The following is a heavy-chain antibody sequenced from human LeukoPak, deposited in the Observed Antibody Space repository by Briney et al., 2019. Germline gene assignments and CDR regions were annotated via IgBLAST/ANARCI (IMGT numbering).Heavy chain of an antibody. V-gene: IGHV4-39*01. CDR2: IYYSGST. J-gene: IGHJ3*02. CDR3: ARGAPLPAAINDAFDI. CDR1: GGSISSSSYY. Sequence: SETLSLTCTVSGGSISSSSYYWGWLRQPPGKGLEWIGSIYYSGSTYYNPSLKSRVTISVDTSKNQFSLKLSSVTAADTAVYYCARGAPLPAAINDAFDIWGQGTMVTVSS. D-gene: IGHD2-2*01.